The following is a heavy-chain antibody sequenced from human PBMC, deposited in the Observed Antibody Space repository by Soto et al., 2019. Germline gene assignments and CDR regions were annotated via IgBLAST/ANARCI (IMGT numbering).Heavy chain of an antibody. CDR3: ASARSEIGGRSFGRRLDV. CDR1: GDSVTSGHYF. CDR2: IFFTGAT. V-gene: IGHV4-61*01. J-gene: IGHJ6*02. Sequence: QVQLQESGPGLVKPSETLSLICIVSGDSVTSGHYFWNWIRQPPGKGLEWIGHIFFTGATNYSPSLKNRVTMSVDTSKSQFSLNLTSVTAGDSAIYYCASARSEIGGRSFGRRLDVWGQGTTVTVSS. D-gene: IGHD3-16*01.